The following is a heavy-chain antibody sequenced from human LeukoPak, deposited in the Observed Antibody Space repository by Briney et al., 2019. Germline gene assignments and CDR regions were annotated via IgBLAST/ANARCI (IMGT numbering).Heavy chain of an antibody. CDR3: AKDPVNYYDSSGYYPPYYFDY. V-gene: IGHV3-23*01. J-gene: IGHJ4*02. CDR1: GFTFSSYA. CDR2: ISGSGGST. Sequence: GGSLRLSCAASGFTFSSYAMSWVRQAPGKGLEWVSAISGSGGSTYYADSVKGRFTISRDNSKNTLYLQMSSLRAEDTDVYYCAKDPVNYYDSSGYYPPYYFDYWGQGTLVTVSS. D-gene: IGHD3-22*01.